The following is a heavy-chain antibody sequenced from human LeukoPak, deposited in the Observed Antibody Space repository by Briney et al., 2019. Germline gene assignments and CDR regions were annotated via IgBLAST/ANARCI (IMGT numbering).Heavy chain of an antibody. J-gene: IGHJ4*02. V-gene: IGHV4-59*12. D-gene: IGHD3-22*01. Sequence: PSETLSLTCSVSSGSMTDSCWSWFRQAPGKGFEWLGFIYPDGRIEYSPSLRSRATFSVATSKLEATVRLSSVTASDTAVYYCTREGYDRSGYFLDFWGQGTLVTVSS. CDR1: SGSMTDSC. CDR3: TREGYDRSGYFLDF. CDR2: IYPDGRI.